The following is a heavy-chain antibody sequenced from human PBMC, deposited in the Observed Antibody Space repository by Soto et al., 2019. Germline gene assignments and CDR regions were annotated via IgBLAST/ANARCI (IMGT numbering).Heavy chain of an antibody. CDR1: GFTFSSYA. J-gene: IGHJ6*02. Sequence: EAQLLESGGGLVQPGGSLRLSCAASGFTFSSYAMSWVRQAPGKGLGWVSAIGGSGGNTYYADSVKGRFTISRDNSKNTVYLQMHSLRAEDTAVFYCAKGGQQLPRGYSMDVWGQGTTVTVSS. D-gene: IGHD6-13*01. CDR2: IGGSGGNT. V-gene: IGHV3-23*01. CDR3: AKGGQQLPRGYSMDV.